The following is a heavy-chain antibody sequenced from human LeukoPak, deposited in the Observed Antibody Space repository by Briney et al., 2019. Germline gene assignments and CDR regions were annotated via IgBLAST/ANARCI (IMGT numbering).Heavy chain of an antibody. Sequence: GASVKVSCKASGYTFTGYYMHWVRQAPGQGLEWMGWINPNSGGTNYAQKFQGRVTMTRDTSISTAYMELSRLRSDDTAVYYCARTRYYDFWSGLDAFDIWGQGTMATVSS. CDR2: INPNSGGT. CDR1: GYTFTGYY. CDR3: ARTRYYDFWSGLDAFDI. D-gene: IGHD3-3*01. V-gene: IGHV1-2*02. J-gene: IGHJ3*02.